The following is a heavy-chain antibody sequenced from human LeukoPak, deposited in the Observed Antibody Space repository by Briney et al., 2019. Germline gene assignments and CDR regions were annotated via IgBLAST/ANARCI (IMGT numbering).Heavy chain of an antibody. V-gene: IGHV1-8*01. Sequence: ASVKVSCKVSGYTFPSYDINWVRQAAGQGLEWVGWMNSNSGNTGYAQKFQGRVTMTRNTSITTAYMELSSLRSEDTAVYYCARVKGFRGLPEFDYWGQGTLVTVSS. J-gene: IGHJ4*02. CDR1: GYTFPSYD. CDR3: ARVKGFRGLPEFDY. D-gene: IGHD5-12*01. CDR2: MNSNSGNT.